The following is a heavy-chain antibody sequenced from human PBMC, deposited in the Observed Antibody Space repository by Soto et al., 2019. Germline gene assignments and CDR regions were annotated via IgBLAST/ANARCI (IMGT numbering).Heavy chain of an antibody. V-gene: IGHV3-33*01. CDR3: TRDPLIAVAAYDAFDI. CDR2: IWYDGSNK. D-gene: IGHD6-19*01. CDR1: GFTFSSYG. J-gene: IGHJ3*02. Sequence: GGSLRLSCAASGFTFSSYGMHWVRQAPGKGLEWVAVIWYDGSNKYYADSVKGRYTISRDDSKNTVYLQMNSLGAEDTAVYYCTRDPLIAVAAYDAFDIWGQGTSVTV.